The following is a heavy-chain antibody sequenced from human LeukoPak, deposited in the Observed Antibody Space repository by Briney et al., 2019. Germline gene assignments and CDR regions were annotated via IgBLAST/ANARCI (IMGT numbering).Heavy chain of an antibody. CDR2: VSYDGSNK. J-gene: IGHJ4*02. Sequence: PGGSLRLSCAASGFTFSSYAMHWVRQAPGKGLEWVAVVSYDGSNKYYADSVKGRFTISRDNSKNTLYLQMNSLRAEDTAVYYCARDRLTWGFSRGGVDYWGQGTLVTVSS. D-gene: IGHD7-27*01. CDR1: GFTFSSYA. V-gene: IGHV3-30*04. CDR3: ARDRLTWGFSRGGVDY.